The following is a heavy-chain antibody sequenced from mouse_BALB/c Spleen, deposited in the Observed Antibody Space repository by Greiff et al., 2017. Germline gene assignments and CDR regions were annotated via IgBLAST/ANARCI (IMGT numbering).Heavy chain of an antibody. CDR1: GYTFTSYT. CDR3: ARSYGYPYYAMDY. J-gene: IGHJ4*01. V-gene: IGHV1-4*01. Sequence: VQLQQSGAELARPGASVKMSCKASGYTFTSYTMHWVKQRPGQGLEWIGYINPSSGYTNYNQKFKDKATLTADKSSSTAYMQLSSLTSEDSAVYYCARSYGYPYYAMDYWGQGTSVTVSS. D-gene: IGHD2-2*01. CDR2: INPSSGYT.